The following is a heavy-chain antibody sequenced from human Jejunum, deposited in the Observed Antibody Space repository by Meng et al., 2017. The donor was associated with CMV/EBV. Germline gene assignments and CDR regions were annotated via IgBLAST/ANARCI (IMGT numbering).Heavy chain of an antibody. J-gene: IGHJ4*02. D-gene: IGHD6-13*01. CDR2: VYYSGTT. CDR3: ARVPAEPGSSSDWYYFDY. CDR1: ISSYS. Sequence: ISSYSWTWLRQPPGKGLEWIGYVYYSGTTSYNPSLKSRVTISVDTSKNQFSLKLSSLTAADTAVYYCARVPAEPGSSSDWYYFDYWGQGTRGTVSS. V-gene: IGHV4-59*01.